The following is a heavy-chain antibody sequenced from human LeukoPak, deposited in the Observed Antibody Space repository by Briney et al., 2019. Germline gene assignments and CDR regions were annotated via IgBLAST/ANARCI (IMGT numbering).Heavy chain of an antibody. CDR2: IFYSGST. Sequence: SETLSLTCSVSSDTISSYTWNWIRKPPGKGLEWIGYIFYSGSTNYSPSFKSRVTISLDTSKTQFSLRLSSVTAADTAVYYCAREREGPYGYLDYWGQGTLVTVSS. V-gene: IGHV4-59*12. CDR3: AREREGPYGYLDY. J-gene: IGHJ4*02. D-gene: IGHD4-17*01. CDR1: SDTISSYT.